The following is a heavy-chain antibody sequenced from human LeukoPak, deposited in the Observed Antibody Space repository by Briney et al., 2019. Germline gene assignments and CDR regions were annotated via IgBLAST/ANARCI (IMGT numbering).Heavy chain of an antibody. CDR2: ITHSGST. V-gene: IGHV4-34*01. CDR3: ARGPPQTYFHGNGYYYFDY. D-gene: IGHD3-22*01. Sequence: SETLSLTCAVYGGSFSGYYWSWIRQPPGKGLEWIGEITHSGSTNYNPSLKSRVIISTDTSNNQFSLKLSSVTAADTAVYYCARGPPQTYFHGNGYYYFDYWGQGTLVTVSS. J-gene: IGHJ4*02. CDR1: GGSFSGYY.